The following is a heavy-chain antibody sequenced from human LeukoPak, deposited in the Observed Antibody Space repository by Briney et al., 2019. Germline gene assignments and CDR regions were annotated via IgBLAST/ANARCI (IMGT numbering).Heavy chain of an antibody. V-gene: IGHV3-21*01. J-gene: IGHJ4*02. CDR3: AREGSIVVVPAAFDY. Sequence: GGSLRLSCAAPGFTFSSYSMNWVRQAPGKGLEWVSSISSSSSYIYYADSVKGRFTISRDNAKNSLYLQMNSLRAEDTAVYYCAREGSIVVVPAAFDYWGQGTLVTVSS. CDR1: GFTFSSYS. D-gene: IGHD2-2*01. CDR2: ISSSSSYI.